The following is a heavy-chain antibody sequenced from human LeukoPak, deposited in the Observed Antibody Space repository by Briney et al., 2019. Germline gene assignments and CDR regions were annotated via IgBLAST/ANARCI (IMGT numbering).Heavy chain of an antibody. CDR2: ISGSGGST. J-gene: IGHJ4*02. D-gene: IGHD3-22*01. CDR1: GFTFSSHA. Sequence: GGSLSLSCAASGFTFSSHAMIWVRQAPGEGVVGVSAISGSGGSTNYANSVNNQFTISRNNSKNTLYLQMNSLRAEDTAVYYCAKGTNYYDSSRAYPFDYWGQGNLVTVSS. CDR3: AKGTNYYDSSRAYPFDY. V-gene: IGHV3-23*01.